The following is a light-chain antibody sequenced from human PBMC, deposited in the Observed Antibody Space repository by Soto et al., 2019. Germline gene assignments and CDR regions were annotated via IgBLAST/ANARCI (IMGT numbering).Light chain of an antibody. V-gene: IGKV1-5*01. J-gene: IGKJ1*01. Sequence: DIQMTQSPSTLSASVGDRVTITCRASQSISSWLAWYQQKPGKAPKLLIYDASSLESGVPSRFSGSGSGTEFTLTISSLQPDDFATYYCQQYNSYLWTFGQGTMV. CDR3: QQYNSYLWT. CDR2: DAS. CDR1: QSISSW.